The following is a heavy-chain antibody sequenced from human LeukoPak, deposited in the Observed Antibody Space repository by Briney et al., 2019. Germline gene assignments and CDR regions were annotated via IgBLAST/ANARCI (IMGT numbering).Heavy chain of an antibody. CDR3: ARLPLGAFGEVLNFDS. J-gene: IGHJ4*02. CDR1: GDSISSFY. D-gene: IGHD3-10*01. Sequence: SETLSLTCTVSGDSISSFYWTWIRQPAGKGLEWIGRIYTSGSTNYNPSLKSRVTMSVDTSKNQFSLKVKSVTAADTAVYYCARLPLGAFGEVLNFDSWGQGILVTVSS. V-gene: IGHV4-4*07. CDR2: IYTSGST.